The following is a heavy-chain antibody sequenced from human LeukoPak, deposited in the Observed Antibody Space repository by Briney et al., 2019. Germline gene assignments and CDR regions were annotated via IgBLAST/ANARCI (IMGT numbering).Heavy chain of an antibody. CDR2: MYYDGTS. CDR3: ARGRDNYGSGDS. J-gene: IGHJ4*02. V-gene: IGHV4-61*08. D-gene: IGHD3-10*01. Sequence: SETLSLTCTVSGGSVSSGGYYWNWIRQPPGKGLECLGYMYYDGTSNYNPSLKSRVTISIDSSKNQFSLRLSSVTAADTAVYYCARGRDNYGSGDSWGQGILVTVSS. CDR1: GGSVSSGGYY.